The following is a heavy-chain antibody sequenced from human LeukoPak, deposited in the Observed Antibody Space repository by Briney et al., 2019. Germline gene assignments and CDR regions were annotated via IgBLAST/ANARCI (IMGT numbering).Heavy chain of an antibody. CDR2: IYYSGST. CDR3: AREVAALSYFDY. D-gene: IGHD6-13*01. V-gene: IGHV4-59*01. CDR1: GGSISSYY. J-gene: IGHJ4*02. Sequence: PSETLSLTCTVSGGSISSYYWSWIRQPPGKGLEWIGYIYYSGSTNYNPSLKSRVTISVDTSKNRFSLKLSSVTAADTAVYYCAREVAALSYFDYWGQGNLVTVSS.